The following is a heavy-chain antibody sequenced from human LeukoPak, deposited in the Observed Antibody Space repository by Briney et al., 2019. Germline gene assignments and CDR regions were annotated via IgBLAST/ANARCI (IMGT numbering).Heavy chain of an antibody. J-gene: IGHJ2*01. V-gene: IGHV3-21*04. CDR2: ITTSSSYI. D-gene: IGHD1-20*01. Sequence: PGGSLRLSCAASGFTFSTYYMNWVRQAPGKGLEWVSSITTSSSYIYYADSVKGRFTVSRDNAKNSLYLQMNSLRAEDTALYYCARGGRGPINWNPYWYFDLWGRGTLVTVSS. CDR3: ARGGRGPINWNPYWYFDL. CDR1: GFTFSTYY.